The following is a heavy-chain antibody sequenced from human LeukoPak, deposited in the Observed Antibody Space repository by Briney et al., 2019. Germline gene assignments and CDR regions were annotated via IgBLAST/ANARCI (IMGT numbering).Heavy chain of an antibody. J-gene: IGHJ6*03. CDR3: ARFLSHSCSGGSCYSVRQIYYYMDV. Sequence: SETLSLTCTVSGGSISSSSYYWGWIRQPPGKGLEWIGSIYYSGSTYYNPSLKSRVTISVDTSKNQFSLKLSSVTAADTAVYYCARFLSHSCSGGSCYSVRQIYYYMDVWGKGTTVTVSS. D-gene: IGHD2-15*01. CDR1: GGSISSSSYY. V-gene: IGHV4-39*01. CDR2: IYYSGST.